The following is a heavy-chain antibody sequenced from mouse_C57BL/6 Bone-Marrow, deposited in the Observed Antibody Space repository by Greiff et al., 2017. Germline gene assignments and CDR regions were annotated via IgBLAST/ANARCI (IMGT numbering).Heavy chain of an antibody. CDR1: GYTFTSYW. J-gene: IGHJ3*01. CDR3: ARAGVYYGSSLAWFAY. Sequence: VQLQQPGAELVRPGTSVKLSCKASGYTFTSYWMHWVKQRPGQGLEWIGVIDPSDSYTNYNQKFKGKATLTVDTSSSTASMQLSSLTSEDSAVYYCARAGVYYGSSLAWFAYWGQGTLVTVSA. V-gene: IGHV1-59*01. CDR2: IDPSDSYT. D-gene: IGHD1-1*01.